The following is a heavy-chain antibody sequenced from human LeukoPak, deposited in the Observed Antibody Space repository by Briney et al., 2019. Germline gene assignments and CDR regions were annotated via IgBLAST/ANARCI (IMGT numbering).Heavy chain of an antibody. Sequence: SETLSLTCAVYGGSFSGYYWSWIRQPPGKGLEWIGEINHSGSTNYNPSLKSRVTISVDTSKNQFSLKLSSVTAADTAVYYCARAEGNYYDSSGYYHADAFDIWGQGTMVTVSS. J-gene: IGHJ3*02. CDR3: ARAEGNYYDSSGYYHADAFDI. CDR2: INHSGST. CDR1: GGSFSGYY. D-gene: IGHD3-22*01. V-gene: IGHV4-34*01.